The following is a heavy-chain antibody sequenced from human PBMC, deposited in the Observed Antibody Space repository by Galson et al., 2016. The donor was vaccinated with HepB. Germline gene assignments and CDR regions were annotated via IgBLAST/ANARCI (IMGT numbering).Heavy chain of an antibody. CDR1: GYTFTSHY. CDR2: ISAYNGNT. D-gene: IGHD1-26*01. V-gene: IGHV1-18*04. J-gene: IGHJ4*02. Sequence: SVKVSCKASGYTFTSHYMHWVRQAPGQGLEWMGWISAYNGNTNYAQKVQGRVTMSTDTSTNTAYMELRSLRSDDTAVYYCASGIVGANADFDYWGQGTLVTVSS. CDR3: ASGIVGANADFDY.